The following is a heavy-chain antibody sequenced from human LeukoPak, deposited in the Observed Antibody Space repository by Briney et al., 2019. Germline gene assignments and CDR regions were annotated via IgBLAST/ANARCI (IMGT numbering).Heavy chain of an antibody. J-gene: IGHJ4*02. V-gene: IGHV4-30-4*08. Sequence: SQTLSLTCTVSGGSISSGDYYWSWIRQPPGKGLEWIGYIYYSGSTYYNPSLKSRVTISVDTSKNQFSLKLSSVTAADTVVYYCARVVPLASKNYDFWSGYLDYWGQGTLSPSPQ. CDR1: GGSISSGDYY. CDR2: IYYSGST. CDR3: ARVVPLASKNYDFWSGYLDY. D-gene: IGHD3-3*01.